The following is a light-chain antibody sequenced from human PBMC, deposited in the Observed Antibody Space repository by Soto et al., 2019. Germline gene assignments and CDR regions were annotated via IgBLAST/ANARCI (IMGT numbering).Light chain of an antibody. CDR3: CSYAGGTSVV. V-gene: IGLV2-23*01. J-gene: IGLJ2*01. CDR1: SSDVGSYNL. CDR2: EDI. Sequence: QSALTQPASVSGSPGQSITISCTGTSSDVGSYNLVSWYQQHPDKAPKLMIYEDIERPSGVSNRFSGSKSGNTASLTISGLQTEDEADYYCCSYAGGTSVVFGGGTKLNVL.